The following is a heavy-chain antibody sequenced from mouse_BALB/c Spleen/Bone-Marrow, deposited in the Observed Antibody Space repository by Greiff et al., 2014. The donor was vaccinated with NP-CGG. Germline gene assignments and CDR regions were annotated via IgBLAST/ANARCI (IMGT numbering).Heavy chain of an antibody. CDR3: ARRGYYGTSLYWYFDV. D-gene: IGHD1-1*01. CDR2: INPYNDGT. CDR1: GYTFTSYV. J-gene: IGHJ1*01. Sequence: EVQLVESGPELVKPGASVKMSCKASGYTFTSYVIHWVKQKPGQGLEWIGYINPYNDGTKYNEKFKGKATLTSDKSSSTAYMELSSLTSEDSAVYYCARRGYYGTSLYWYFDVWGAGTTVTVSS. V-gene: IGHV1-14*01.